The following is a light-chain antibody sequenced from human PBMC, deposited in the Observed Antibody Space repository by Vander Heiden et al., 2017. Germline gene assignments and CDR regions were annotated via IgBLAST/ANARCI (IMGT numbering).Light chain of an antibody. Sequence: EIVLTQSPATLSLSPGERATLSCRASQSVSSYLAWYQQKPGQAPRLLIYDASNRATGIPARFSGSGSGTDFTLTISSLEPEDFAVYYCQQRSNWPPMYTFGQRTKLEIE. CDR1: QSVSSY. CDR2: DAS. CDR3: QQRSNWPPMYT. V-gene: IGKV3-11*01. J-gene: IGKJ2*01.